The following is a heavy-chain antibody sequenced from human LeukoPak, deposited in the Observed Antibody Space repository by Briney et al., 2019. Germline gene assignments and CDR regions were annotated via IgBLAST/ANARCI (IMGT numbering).Heavy chain of an antibody. D-gene: IGHD4-17*01. CDR3: ARDPDYGDYEGNIWYFDL. CDR1: GGTFSSYA. V-gene: IGHV1-69*01. J-gene: IGHJ2*01. CDR2: IIPIFGTA. Sequence: SVKVSCKASGGTFSSYAISWVRQAPGQGLEWMGGIIPIFGTANYAQKFQGRVTITADESTSTAYMELSSLRSEDTAVYYCARDPDYGDYEGNIWYFDLWGRGTLVTVSS.